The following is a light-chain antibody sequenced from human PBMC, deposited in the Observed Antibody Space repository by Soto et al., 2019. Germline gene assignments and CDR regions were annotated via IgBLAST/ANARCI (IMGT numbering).Light chain of an antibody. CDR1: QSVSSS. CDR3: QQYGGSPPIT. CDR2: GVS. V-gene: IGKV3-20*01. J-gene: IGKJ5*01. Sequence: EVVWTQSPGTLSLSPGERATLSCRASQSVSSSLAWYQQKPGRSPRLLMYGVSYRATGIPDRFSGGGSGTHFTLTISRLEPEDFAVYYCQQYGGSPPITFGQGTRLEIK.